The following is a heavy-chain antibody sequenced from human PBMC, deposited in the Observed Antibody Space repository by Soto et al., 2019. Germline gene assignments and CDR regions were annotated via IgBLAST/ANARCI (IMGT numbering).Heavy chain of an antibody. V-gene: IGHV3-30*18. CDR1: GFKFSTYG. CDR2: ISYDGNNK. Sequence: QVQLVESGGGVVQPGRSLRLSCGASGFKFSTYGMHWVRQAPGKGLEWVAVISYDGNNKDYADSVKGRFTISRDNSKNTSYLQMNSLRAEDTAVYYCAKGLVGYGFGVQGYYFVMGVWGQGTTVAVSS. J-gene: IGHJ6*02. CDR3: AKGLVGYGFGVQGYYFVMGV. D-gene: IGHD3-10*01.